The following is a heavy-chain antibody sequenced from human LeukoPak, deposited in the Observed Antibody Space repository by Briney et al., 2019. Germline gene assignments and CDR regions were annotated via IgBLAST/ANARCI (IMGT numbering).Heavy chain of an antibody. D-gene: IGHD5-24*01. CDR3: ARDGYKPLDY. CDR2: INSDGSST. CDR1: GFTFSSCL. Sequence: GSLSLSCAASGFTFSSCLMSWVRQAPGKGLEWVSGINSDGSSTSYADSVKGRFTISRDNAKNTLYLQMNSLRAEDTAVYYCARDGYKPLDYWGQGTLVTVSS. V-gene: IGHV3-74*01. J-gene: IGHJ4*02.